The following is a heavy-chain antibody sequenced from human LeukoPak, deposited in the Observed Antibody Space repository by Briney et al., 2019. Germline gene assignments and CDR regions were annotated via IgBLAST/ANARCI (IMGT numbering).Heavy chain of an antibody. D-gene: IGHD6-19*01. CDR3: AKDLAAVAGTSCVDY. J-gene: IGHJ4*02. V-gene: IGHV3-74*01. Sequence: GGSLRLSCAASGFTFSSYWMHWVRQAPGKGLVWVSRINSDGSSTSYADSVKGRFTISRDNSKNTLYLQMNSLRAEDTAVYYCAKDLAAVAGTSCVDYWGQGTLVTVSS. CDR2: INSDGSST. CDR1: GFTFSSYW.